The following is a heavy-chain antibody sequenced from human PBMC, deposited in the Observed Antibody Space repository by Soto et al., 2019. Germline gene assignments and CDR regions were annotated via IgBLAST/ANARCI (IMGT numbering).Heavy chain of an antibody. D-gene: IGHD3-3*01. CDR1: GVTFSSYA. CDR3: ASGSLRFTYYYYYGMDV. V-gene: IGHV1-69*06. Sequence: SVKVSCKASGVTFSSYAISWVRQAPGQGLEWMGGIIPIFGTANYAQKFQGRVTITADKSTSTAYMELSSLRSEDTAVYYCASGSLRFTYYYYYGMDVWGQGTTVTVSS. J-gene: IGHJ6*02. CDR2: IIPIFGTA.